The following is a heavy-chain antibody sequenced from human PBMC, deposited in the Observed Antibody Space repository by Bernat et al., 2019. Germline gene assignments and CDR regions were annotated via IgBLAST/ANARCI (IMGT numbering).Heavy chain of an antibody. Sequence: QVQLQESGPGLVKPSETLSLTCTVSGGSISSYYWSWIRQPPGKVLEWIGYIYYSGSTNYNPSLKSRVTISVDTSKNQFSLKLSSVTAADTAVYYCARTGDYDCTGGVCYIGYYFDYWGQGTLVTVSS. CDR3: ARTGDYDCTGGVCYIGYYFDY. CDR2: IYYSGST. V-gene: IGHV4-59*08. CDR1: GGSISSYY. D-gene: IGHD2-8*02. J-gene: IGHJ4*02.